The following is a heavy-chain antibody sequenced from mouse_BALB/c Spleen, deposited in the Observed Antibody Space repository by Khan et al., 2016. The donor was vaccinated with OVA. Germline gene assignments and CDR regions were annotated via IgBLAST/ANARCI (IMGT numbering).Heavy chain of an antibody. Sequence: QVRLQQSGAELAKPGASLQMSCKASGYTFTTYWMHWVKQRPGQGLEWIGYINPTSGYTDYSENFKNKATFSADKSSSTAYMQLSRLTSEDSAVYYCTRDRIDYWGQGTTLTVSS. CDR1: GYTFTTYW. CDR3: TRDRIDY. CDR2: INPTSGYT. V-gene: IGHV1-7*01. J-gene: IGHJ2*01.